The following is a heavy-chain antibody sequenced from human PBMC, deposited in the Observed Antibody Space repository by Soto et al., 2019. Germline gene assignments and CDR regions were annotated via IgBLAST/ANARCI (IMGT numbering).Heavy chain of an antibody. J-gene: IGHJ4*02. CDR1: GGTFSTYA. CDR3: ASGIQLWLRRINNGYSG. CDR2: IIPMFGTA. D-gene: IGHD5-18*01. V-gene: IGHV1-69*12. Sequence: QVQLVQSGAEVKKPESSVKVSCKAPGGTFSTYAISWVRQAPGQGLEWMGGIIPMFGTANYAQRFQDRVTITADESTNTVYMELRSRRSEDTAVYCCASGIQLWLRRINNGYSGWGQGTLVTVSS.